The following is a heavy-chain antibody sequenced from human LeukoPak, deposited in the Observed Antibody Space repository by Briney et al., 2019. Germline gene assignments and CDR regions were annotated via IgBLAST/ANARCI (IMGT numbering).Heavy chain of an antibody. Sequence: ASVTVSCKASGYTFTGYYMHWVRQAPGQGLEWMGWINPNSGGTNYAQKFQGWVTMTRDTSISTAYMELSRLRSDDTAVYYCARGLGYSGYDYDYWGQGTLVTVSS. V-gene: IGHV1-2*04. CDR1: GYTFTGYY. D-gene: IGHD5-12*01. CDR3: ARGLGYSGYDYDY. J-gene: IGHJ4*02. CDR2: INPNSGGT.